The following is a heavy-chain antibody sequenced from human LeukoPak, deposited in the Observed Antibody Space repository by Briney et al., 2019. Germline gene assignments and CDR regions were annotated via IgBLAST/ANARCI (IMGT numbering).Heavy chain of an antibody. Sequence: GASVKVSCKASGFTFTDYYIHWVRQAPGQGLEWMGWINPYTGGTNYAQKFLGRVTMTRDTSSSTAYMELTRLKSDDTAVFYCARVNKSLYGLDYWGQGTLVTVSS. D-gene: IGHD4-17*01. J-gene: IGHJ4*02. CDR3: ARVNKSLYGLDY. CDR2: INPYTGGT. CDR1: GFTFTDYY. V-gene: IGHV1-2*02.